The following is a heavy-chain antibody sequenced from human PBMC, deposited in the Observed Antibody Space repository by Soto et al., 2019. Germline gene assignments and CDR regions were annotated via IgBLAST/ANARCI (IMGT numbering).Heavy chain of an antibody. CDR1: GFTFSSYA. V-gene: IGHV3-23*01. CDR2: ISGSGGSI. D-gene: IGHD3-16*02. Sequence: DVQLLESGGDLVQPGESLRLSCVASGFTFSSYAMNWVRQAPGMGLEWVSTISGSGGSIYYADSVKGRFAISRDNSKNSLFLQRSSLRVEDKAIYYCVTGISYSYDFLDYWGQGTLVTVSP. CDR3: VTGISYSYDFLDY. J-gene: IGHJ4*02.